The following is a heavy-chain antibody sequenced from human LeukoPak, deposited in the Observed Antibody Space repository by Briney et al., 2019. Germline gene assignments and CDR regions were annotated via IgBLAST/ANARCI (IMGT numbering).Heavy chain of an antibody. CDR1: GFSFSDSV. V-gene: IGHV3-30*04. CDR2: ISHDVKTT. Sequence: PGGSLRLSCVASGFSFSDSVIHWVRQAPVKGLEWVAVISHDVKTTYYADSAKGRFTISRDNSRNTVFLQMNRLRPEDTAVYYCVKEAYYGWGSSPTFYFDYWGQGTRVTVSS. D-gene: IGHD3-10*01. J-gene: IGHJ4*02. CDR3: VKEAYYGWGSSPTFYFDY.